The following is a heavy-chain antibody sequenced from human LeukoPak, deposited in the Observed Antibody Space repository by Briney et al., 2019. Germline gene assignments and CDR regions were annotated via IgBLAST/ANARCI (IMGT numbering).Heavy chain of an antibody. CDR1: GFTFSNYA. V-gene: IGHV3-23*01. CDR3: AKHYYGSGSYYTN. CDR2: ISGGGDST. J-gene: IGHJ4*02. D-gene: IGHD3-10*01. Sequence: GGSLRLSCAASGFTFSNYAMSWVRQAPGKGLEWVSAISGGGDSTYFADSVKGRFTISRDISKNTLYLQMNSLRAEDTAVYYCAKHYYGSGSYYTNWGQGTLVTVSS.